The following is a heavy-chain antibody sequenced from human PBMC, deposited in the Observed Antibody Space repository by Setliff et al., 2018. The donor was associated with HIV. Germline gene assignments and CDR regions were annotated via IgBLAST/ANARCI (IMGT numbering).Heavy chain of an antibody. CDR3: ARATSSYHDTSGYKSPPYFDS. CDR2: IHSSGTT. CDR1: GGSFSSRTYS. Sequence: SETLSLTCTVSGGSFSSRTYSWGWIRPPPGMGLEWMGSIHSSGTTDYNPALKSRVAMYVDTSRSRFSLKLSSVTAADTAVYYCARATSSYHDTSGYKSPPYFDSGGQVTLVAVSS. J-gene: IGHJ4*02. D-gene: IGHD3-22*01. V-gene: IGHV4-39*07.